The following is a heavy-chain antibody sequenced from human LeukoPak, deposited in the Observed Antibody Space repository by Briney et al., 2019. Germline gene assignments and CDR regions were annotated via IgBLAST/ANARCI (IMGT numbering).Heavy chain of an antibody. Sequence: GGSLRLSCSASGFXFSNYAIHWVRQAPGKGLEWVSYITSGSSTIYYADSVKGRFTISRDNAKNSLYLQMNSLRDEDTAVYYCARELRYSYGLDVWGQGTTVTVSS. J-gene: IGHJ6*02. CDR3: ARELRYSYGLDV. V-gene: IGHV3-48*02. CDR2: ITSGSSTI. D-gene: IGHD3-9*01. CDR1: GFXFSNYA.